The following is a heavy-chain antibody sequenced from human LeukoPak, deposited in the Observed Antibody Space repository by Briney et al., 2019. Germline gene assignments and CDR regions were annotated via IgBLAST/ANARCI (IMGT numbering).Heavy chain of an antibody. CDR3: AKTADYYGSGSPDY. Sequence: GGSLRLSCAASGFTFSSYAMSWVRQAPGKGLEWVSAISGSGGSTYYADSVKGRFTISRDNSKNTLYLQMNSLRAEDTAVNYCAKTADYYGSGSPDYWGQGTLVTVSS. V-gene: IGHV3-23*01. J-gene: IGHJ4*02. CDR2: ISGSGGST. CDR1: GFTFSSYA. D-gene: IGHD3-10*01.